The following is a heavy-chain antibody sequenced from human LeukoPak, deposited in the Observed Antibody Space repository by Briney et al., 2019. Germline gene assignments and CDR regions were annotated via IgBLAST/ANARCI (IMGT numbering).Heavy chain of an antibody. Sequence: GGSLRLSCAASGFTFSSYWMSWVRQAPGKGLGWVANIKQDGSEKYYVDSVKGRFTISRDNAKNSLYLQMNSLRAEDTAVYYCARDGRYDFWSGYSAGYFDLWGRGTLVTVSS. D-gene: IGHD3-3*01. J-gene: IGHJ2*01. V-gene: IGHV3-7*01. CDR1: GFTFSSYW. CDR2: IKQDGSEK. CDR3: ARDGRYDFWSGYSAGYFDL.